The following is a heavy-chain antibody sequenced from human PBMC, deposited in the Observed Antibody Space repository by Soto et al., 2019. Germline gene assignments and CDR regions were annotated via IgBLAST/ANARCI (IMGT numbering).Heavy chain of an antibody. CDR2: IGWDSHSV. D-gene: IGHD3-10*01. CDR3: AKGSRVTLVRGVHVP. J-gene: IGHJ5*02. V-gene: IGHV3-9*01. Sequence: EVQLVESGGGLVQPGTSLRLSCTASGFTLEDYAMHWVRQVPGKGLEWVSGIGWDSHSVGYADAVKGRFTISRDNAQNSLYLQMNSLRTEDTALYYCAKGSRVTLVRGVHVPWGQVTLVTVSS. CDR1: GFTLEDYA.